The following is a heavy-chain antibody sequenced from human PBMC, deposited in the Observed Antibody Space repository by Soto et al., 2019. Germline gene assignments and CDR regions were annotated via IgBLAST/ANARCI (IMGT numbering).Heavy chain of an antibody. CDR1: GAAIGSSNC. D-gene: IGHD2-2*01. CDR3: ARASKGYCISTSCHYYYGMDA. V-gene: IGHV4-4*02. CDR2: IYHSGST. J-gene: IGHJ6*02. Sequence: PAETLSLTCAVSGAAIGSSNCWSWVGQPPGKGLEWIGEIYHSGSTNYNPSLKSRVTISVDTSKNQFSLKLSSVTAADTAVYYCARASKGYCISTSCHYYYGMDAWRPGTPVT.